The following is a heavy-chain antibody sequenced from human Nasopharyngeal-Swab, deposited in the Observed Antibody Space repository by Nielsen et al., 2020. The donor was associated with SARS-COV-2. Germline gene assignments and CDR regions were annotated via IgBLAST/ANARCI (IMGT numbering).Heavy chain of an antibody. Sequence: GGSLRLSCRASGFAFRSHWMNWVRQAPGKGLEWVSSISSSSSYIYYADSVKGRFTISRDNAKNSLYLQMNSLRAEDTAVYYCASWGIAARPDPWGQGTLVTVSS. CDR2: ISSSSSYI. V-gene: IGHV3-21*01. D-gene: IGHD6-6*01. CDR3: ASWGIAARPDP. J-gene: IGHJ5*02. CDR1: GFAFRSHW.